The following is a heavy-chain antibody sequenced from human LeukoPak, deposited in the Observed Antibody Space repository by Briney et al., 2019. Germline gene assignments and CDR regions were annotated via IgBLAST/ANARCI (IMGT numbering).Heavy chain of an antibody. V-gene: IGHV1-18*01. J-gene: IGHJ4*02. D-gene: IGHD2-2*01. CDR1: GGTFSSYG. Sequence: ASVKVSCKASGGTFSSYGINWVRQAPGQGLEWMGWISAYNGNTNYAQKLQGRVTMTTDTSTSTAYMELRSLGSDDTAVYYCARVHPYCSRTSCYFHWGQGTLVTVSS. CDR3: ARVHPYCSRTSCYFH. CDR2: ISAYNGNT.